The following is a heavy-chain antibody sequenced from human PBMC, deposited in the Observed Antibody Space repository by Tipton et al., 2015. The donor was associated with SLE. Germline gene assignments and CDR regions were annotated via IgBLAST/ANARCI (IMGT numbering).Heavy chain of an antibody. CDR2: IYYSGIS. CDR1: GGSISSYY. V-gene: IGHV4-59*12. D-gene: IGHD3-10*01. CDR3: ARDNRHFGESVAGHSDVDV. Sequence: TLSLTCTVSGGSISSYYWSWIRQPPGKALEWIGYIYYSGISNYNPSLKSRVSVSIDTSKNHFSLKLTSVTAADTAVYYCARDNRHFGESVAGHSDVDVWGQGMMVTVSS. J-gene: IGHJ3*01.